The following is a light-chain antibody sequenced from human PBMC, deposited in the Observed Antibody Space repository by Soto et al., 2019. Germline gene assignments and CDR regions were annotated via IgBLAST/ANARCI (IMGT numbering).Light chain of an antibody. J-gene: IGKJ1*01. CDR3: QQYNNWPKT. Sequence: EIVMTQSPATPSVSPGERATLSCRASQSISSSLAWYQRRPGQAPRLLIYGTTTRAAGVPSRFSGSGSGAEFTLTISSLQSEDFAFYYCQQYNNWPKTFGQGTKVDIK. CDR1: QSISSS. CDR2: GTT. V-gene: IGKV3-15*01.